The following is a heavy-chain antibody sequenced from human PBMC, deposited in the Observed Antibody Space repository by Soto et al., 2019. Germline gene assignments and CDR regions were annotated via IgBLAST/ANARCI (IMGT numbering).Heavy chain of an antibody. CDR3: ASLGGYYDSSGYDEVLAYGCDP. J-gene: IGHJ5*02. CDR1: GGTFSSYA. V-gene: IGHV1-69*06. Sequence: SVKVSCKASGGTFSSYAISWVRQAPGQGLEWMGGIIPIFGTANYAQKFQGRVTITADKSTSTAYMELSSLRSEDTAVYYGASLGGYYDSSGYDEVLAYGCDPWG. CDR2: IIPIFGTA. D-gene: IGHD3-22*01.